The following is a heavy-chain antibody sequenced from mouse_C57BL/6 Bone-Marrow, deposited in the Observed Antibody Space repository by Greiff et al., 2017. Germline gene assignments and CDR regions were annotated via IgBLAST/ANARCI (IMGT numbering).Heavy chain of an antibody. D-gene: IGHD1-1*01. CDR2: SRNKANDYTT. Sequence: EVKLVESGGGLVQSGRSLRLSCATSGFTFSDFYMEWVRQAPGKGLEWIAASRNKANDYTTEYSASVKGRFIVSRDTSQSILYLQMNALRAEDTAIYYCARDAEYYGSSYGWYFDVWGTGTTVTVSS. CDR1: GFTFSDFY. CDR3: ARDAEYYGSSYGWYFDV. V-gene: IGHV7-1*01. J-gene: IGHJ1*03.